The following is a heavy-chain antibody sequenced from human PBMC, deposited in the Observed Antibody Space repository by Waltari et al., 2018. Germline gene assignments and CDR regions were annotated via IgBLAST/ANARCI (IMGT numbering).Heavy chain of an antibody. V-gene: IGHV3-7*01. Sequence: EVQLVDAGGGWVPPGRSLRLPSVASGFSFGIIWLSWVRQAPGKGPEWGANIKKDGSEKSYWDPAKGRYTISRDNAKNSLYLQMNGLRAEDTAVYYCARNDFWTGYTYFLDHWGQGTVVTVSS. CDR2: IKKDGSEK. J-gene: IGHJ4*02. D-gene: IGHD3-3*01. CDR3: ARNDFWTGYTYFLDH. CDR1: GFSFGIIW.